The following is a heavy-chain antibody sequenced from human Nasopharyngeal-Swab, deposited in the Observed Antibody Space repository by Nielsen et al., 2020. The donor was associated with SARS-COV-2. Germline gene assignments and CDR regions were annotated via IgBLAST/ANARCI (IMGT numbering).Heavy chain of an antibody. D-gene: IGHD1-14*01. Sequence: LSLTCAASGFTFSSYSMNWVRQAPGKGLEWVSSISSSSSYIYYADSVKGRFTISRDNAKNSLYLQMNSLRAEDTAVYYCARDRGITMPFDYWGQGTLVTVSS. J-gene: IGHJ4*02. CDR3: ARDRGITMPFDY. V-gene: IGHV3-21*01. CDR2: ISSSSSYI. CDR1: GFTFSSYS.